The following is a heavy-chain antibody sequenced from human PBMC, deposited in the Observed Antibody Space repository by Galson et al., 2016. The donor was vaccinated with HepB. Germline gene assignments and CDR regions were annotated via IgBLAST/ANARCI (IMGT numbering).Heavy chain of an antibody. D-gene: IGHD3-16*01. CDR3: ANEIRPNDY. J-gene: IGHJ4*02. CDR2: ISITGDDT. CDR1: GFTFSSHA. Sequence: SLRLSCAASGFTFSSHAMSWVRQAPGKGLEWVSSISITGDDTFYADSVKGRFTISRDNSKNTVNLQMNSLRAEDTAVYYCANEIRPNDYWGQGSLVTVSS. V-gene: IGHV3-23*01.